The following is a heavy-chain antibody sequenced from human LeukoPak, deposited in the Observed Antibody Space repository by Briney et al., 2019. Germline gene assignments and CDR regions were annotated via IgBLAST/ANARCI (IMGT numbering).Heavy chain of an antibody. V-gene: IGHV3-23*01. D-gene: IGHD4-23*01. J-gene: IGHJ4*02. CDR3: AKDQIYGGNSGRGDYFDY. Sequence: GGSLRLSCAASGFTFSSYAMSWVRQAPGKGLEWVSAISGSGGSTYYADSVKGRFTISRDNSKNTLYLQMNSLRAEDTAVYYCAKDQIYGGNSGRGDYFDYWGQGTLVTVSS. CDR2: ISGSGGST. CDR1: GFTFSSYA.